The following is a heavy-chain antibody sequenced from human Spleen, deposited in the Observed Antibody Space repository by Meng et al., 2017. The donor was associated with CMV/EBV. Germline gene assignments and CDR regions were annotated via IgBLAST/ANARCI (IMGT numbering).Heavy chain of an antibody. V-gene: IGHV4-59*02. CDR2: LRHRGST. J-gene: IGHJ3*02. D-gene: IGHD3-3*01. CDR1: GGSVNNYY. CDR3: ARDTENDFNAFDI. Sequence: SETLSLTCAFSGGSVNNYYWSWIRQPPGRGLEWIGSLRHRGSTNYNPSLKSRVTMSSDTSTNGFSLRLSSVTAGDTAVYYCARDTENDFNAFDIWGRGTMVTVSS.